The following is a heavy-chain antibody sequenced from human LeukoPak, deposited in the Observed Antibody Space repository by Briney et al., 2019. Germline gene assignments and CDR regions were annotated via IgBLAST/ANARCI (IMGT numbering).Heavy chain of an antibody. V-gene: IGHV4-31*03. CDR2: IYYTGST. J-gene: IGHJ4*02. D-gene: IGHD3-22*01. Sequence: PSQTLSLTCTVSGGSISSGGYFWSWIRQHPGKDLEWIGYIYYTGSTYYNPSLKSRVAMSLDTSKNQFSLKLSSVTAADTAVYYCARAGRGYLYYFDYWGQGTLVTVSS. CDR3: ARAGRGYLYYFDY. CDR1: GGSISSGGYF.